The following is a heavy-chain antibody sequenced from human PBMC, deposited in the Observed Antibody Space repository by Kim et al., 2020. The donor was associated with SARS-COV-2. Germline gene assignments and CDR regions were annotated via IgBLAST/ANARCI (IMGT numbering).Heavy chain of an antibody. D-gene: IGHD1-26*01. CDR2: TYASGTT. Sequence: GGSLRLSCAASGFSVSNIQMTWVRQAPGKGLDWVSVTYASGTTYYAASVKGRFTVSRDNSENTVYIQMNNLRVEDTAVYYCARDPRDLGRYSGDYWGQGT. CDR3: ARDPRDLGRYSGDY. V-gene: IGHV3-66*01. J-gene: IGHJ4*02. CDR1: GFSVSNIQ.